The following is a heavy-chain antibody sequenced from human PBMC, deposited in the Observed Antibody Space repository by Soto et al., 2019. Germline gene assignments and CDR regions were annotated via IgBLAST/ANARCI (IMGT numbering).Heavy chain of an antibody. CDR3: ARDTSHDSFRIAVDDAFDI. CDR1: GYTFTSYG. Sequence: ASVKVSCKASGYTFTSYGISWVRQAPGQGLEWMGWISAYNGNTNYAQKLQGRVTMTTDTSTSTAYMELRSLRSDDTAVYYCARDTSHDSFRIAVDDAFDIWGQGTMVTVSS. V-gene: IGHV1-18*01. J-gene: IGHJ3*02. D-gene: IGHD6-19*01. CDR2: ISAYNGNT.